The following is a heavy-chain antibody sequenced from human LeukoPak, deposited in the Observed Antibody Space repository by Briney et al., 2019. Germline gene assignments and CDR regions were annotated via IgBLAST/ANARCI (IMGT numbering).Heavy chain of an antibody. CDR2: ISWNSGSI. CDR3: AKSQYYYDSSGYYPQGGNYFDY. J-gene: IGHJ4*02. D-gene: IGHD3-22*01. V-gene: IGHV3-9*01. CDR1: GFTFDDYA. Sequence: GGSLRPSCAASGFTFDDYAMHWVRQAPGKGLEWVSGISWNSGSIGYADSVKGRFTISRDNAKNSLYLQMNSLRAEDTALYYCAKSQYYYDSSGYYPQGGNYFDYWGQGTLVTVSS.